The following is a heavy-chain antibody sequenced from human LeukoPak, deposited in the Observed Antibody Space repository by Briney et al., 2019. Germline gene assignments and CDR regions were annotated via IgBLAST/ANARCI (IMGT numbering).Heavy chain of an antibody. V-gene: IGHV1-3*01. D-gene: IGHD5-18*01. J-gene: IGHJ4*02. CDR2: INVGNGNT. CDR3: ARCLSVGYSCFGYFDY. Sequence: ASVKVSCKASGYTFTSYAMHWVRQAPGQRLEWVGWINVGNGNTKYSQKFQGRVTITRDTSASTAYMELSSLRSEDTAVYYCARCLSVGYSCFGYFDYWGQGTLVTVSS. CDR1: GYTFTSYA.